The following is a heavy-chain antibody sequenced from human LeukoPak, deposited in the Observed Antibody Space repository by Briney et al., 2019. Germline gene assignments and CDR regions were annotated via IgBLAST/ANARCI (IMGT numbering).Heavy chain of an antibody. CDR1: GFTFDDYA. V-gene: IGHV3-9*01. D-gene: IGHD3-9*01. CDR2: ISWNSGSI. CDR3: AKDMGYDILTGYPAWFDP. J-gene: IGHJ5*02. Sequence: PGRSLRLSCAASGFTFDDYAMHWVRQAPGKGLEWVSGISWNSGSIGYADSVKGRFTISRDNAKNSLYLQMNSLRAEDTALYYCAKDMGYDILTGYPAWFDPWGQGTLVTVSS.